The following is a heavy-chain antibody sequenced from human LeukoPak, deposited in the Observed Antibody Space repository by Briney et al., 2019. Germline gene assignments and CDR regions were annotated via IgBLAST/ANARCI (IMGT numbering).Heavy chain of an antibody. Sequence: GASVKVSCKASGYTFITYYIHWVRQAPGQGLEWMGIINPGGGSTSHAQKFQGRVTMTRDTSTSTVYMELSSLRSEDTAVYYCARDDGGSYLGYFDYWGQGTLVTVSS. CDR3: ARDDGGSYLGYFDY. J-gene: IGHJ4*02. V-gene: IGHV1-46*01. CDR2: INPGGGST. CDR1: GYTFITYY. D-gene: IGHD1-26*01.